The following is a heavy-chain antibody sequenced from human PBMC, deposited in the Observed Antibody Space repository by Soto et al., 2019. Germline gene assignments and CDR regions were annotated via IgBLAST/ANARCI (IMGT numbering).Heavy chain of an antibody. D-gene: IGHD6-13*01. CDR2: IYHSGST. CDR1: SGSISSSNW. CDR3: ARAASIAAAGKYYFDY. V-gene: IGHV4-4*02. J-gene: IGHJ4*02. Sequence: SETLSLTCAVSSGSISSSNWWSWVRQPPGKGLEWIGEIYHSGSTNYNPSLKSRVTISVDKSKNQFSLKLSSVTAADTAVYYCARAASIAAAGKYYFDYWGQGTLVTVSS.